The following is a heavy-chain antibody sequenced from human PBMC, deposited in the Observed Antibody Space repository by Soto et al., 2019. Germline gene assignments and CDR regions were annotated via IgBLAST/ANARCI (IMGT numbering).Heavy chain of an antibody. CDR3: AKVNVVVVAATFEYEYYFDY. D-gene: IGHD2-15*01. J-gene: IGHJ4*02. Sequence: GGSLRLSCVASGFTVSNNYMSWVRQVPGRGLEWVSAISNTGSTYYAGSVKGRSTISRDSSTNTLYLEVNSLRADDTAVYYCAKVNVVVVAATFEYEYYFDYWGQGTLVTVSS. CDR2: ISNTGST. V-gene: IGHV3-53*01. CDR1: GFTVSNNY.